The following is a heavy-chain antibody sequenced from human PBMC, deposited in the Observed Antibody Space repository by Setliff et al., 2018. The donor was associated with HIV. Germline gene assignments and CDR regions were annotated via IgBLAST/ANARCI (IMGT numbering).Heavy chain of an antibody. CDR2: IGWNSGSI. D-gene: IGHD3-22*01. J-gene: IGHJ3*02. Sequence: LRLSCAASGFTFDDYAMHWVRQAPGKGLEWVSGIGWNSGSIGYADSVKGRFTISRDSATNSLYLQMNSLRADDTAVYYCARGYYYDASGYYRPFDIWGQGTMVTVSS. V-gene: IGHV3-9*01. CDR1: GFTFDDYA. CDR3: ARGYYYDASGYYRPFDI.